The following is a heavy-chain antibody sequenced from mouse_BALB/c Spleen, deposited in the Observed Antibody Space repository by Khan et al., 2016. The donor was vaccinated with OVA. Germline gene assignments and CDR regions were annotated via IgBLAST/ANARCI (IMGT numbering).Heavy chain of an antibody. V-gene: IGHV1S136*01. CDR1: GYTFTSYV. D-gene: IGHD1-1*01. J-gene: IGHJ3*01. Sequence: VQLQQSGPELVKPGASVKMSCKASGYTFTSYVMHWVKQKPGQGLEWIGYINPYNDGTKYNEKFKGKATLTSDKSSSTAYMELSSLTSEDSAVYYSARDHYYGSSWFAYWGQGTLVTVSA. CDR2: INPYNDGT. CDR3: ARDHYYGSSWFAY.